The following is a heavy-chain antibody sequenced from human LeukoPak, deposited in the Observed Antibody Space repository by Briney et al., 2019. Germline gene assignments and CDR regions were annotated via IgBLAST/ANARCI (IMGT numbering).Heavy chain of an antibody. CDR3: ARDLTNYFDY. V-gene: IGHV4-39*07. D-gene: IGHD1-1*01. CDR2: IYYSGST. Sequence: SETLSLTCTVSGGSISSSSYYWGWIRQPPGKGLEWIGSIYYSGSTYYNPSLKSRVTISVDTSKNQFSLKPSSVTAADTAVYYCARDLTNYFDYWGQGTLVTVSS. CDR1: GGSISSSSYY. J-gene: IGHJ4*02.